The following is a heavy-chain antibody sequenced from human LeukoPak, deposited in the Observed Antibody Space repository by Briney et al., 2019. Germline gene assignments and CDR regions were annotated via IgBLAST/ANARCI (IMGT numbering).Heavy chain of an antibody. V-gene: IGHV1-2*02. D-gene: IGHD3-10*01. CDR2: INPNSGGT. J-gene: IGHJ3*02. CDR1: GYTFTGYY. Sequence: GASVKVSFKASGYTFTGYYMHWVRHAPGQGLEWMGCINPNSGGTKNAENCKGRVTMTRDTSISTAYMELSGLRSDDTAVYYCATELGGSGTYYAFDIWGQGTMVTVSS. CDR3: ATELGGSGTYYAFDI.